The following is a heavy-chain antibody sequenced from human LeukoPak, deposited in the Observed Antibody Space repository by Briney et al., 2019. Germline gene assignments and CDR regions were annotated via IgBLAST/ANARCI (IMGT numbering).Heavy chain of an antibody. Sequence: GGSLRLSCAASGFSVSVIYMTWVRQAPGKGLEWVSVIYSGGNTYYSDSVKGRFTISRDNSKNTLFLQMNSLKSEDTAMYYCARAVGFHDPFDIWGQGTVVAVSS. V-gene: IGHV3-66*02. CDR2: IYSGGNT. D-gene: IGHD3-3*01. J-gene: IGHJ3*02. CDR3: ARAVGFHDPFDI. CDR1: GFSVSVIY.